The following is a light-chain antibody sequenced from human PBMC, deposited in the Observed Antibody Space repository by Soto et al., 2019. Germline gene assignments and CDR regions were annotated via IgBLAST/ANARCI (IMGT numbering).Light chain of an antibody. J-gene: IGLJ2*01. Sequence: QSMLTQPPSVSAAPGQKVTISCSGSSANIGSNYVSWYQHLPGTAPKLVIYDSDRRPSEIPDRFSGSKSGTSATLDITGLQTGDEADYYCGAWDDSLSVVLFGGGTQLTVL. V-gene: IGLV1-51*01. CDR3: GAWDDSLSVVL. CDR2: DSD. CDR1: SANIGSNY.